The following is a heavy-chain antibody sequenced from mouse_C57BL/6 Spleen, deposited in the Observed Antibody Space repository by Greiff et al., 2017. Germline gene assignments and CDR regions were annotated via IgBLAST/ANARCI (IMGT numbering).Heavy chain of an antibody. CDR1: GYTFTSYW. D-gene: IGHD1-2*01. Sequence: VQLQQPGAELVKPGASVKMSCKASGYTFTSYWITWVQQRPGQGLEWIGDIYPGSGSTNYNKKFKSKATLTVDTSSSTSYMHLSSLTSEDSAVDYCARFDYYGFAYWGQGTLVTVSA. J-gene: IGHJ3*01. CDR2: IYPGSGST. CDR3: ARFDYYGFAY. V-gene: IGHV1-55*01.